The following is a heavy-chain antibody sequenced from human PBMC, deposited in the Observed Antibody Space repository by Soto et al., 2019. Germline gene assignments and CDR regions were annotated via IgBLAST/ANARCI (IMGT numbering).Heavy chain of an antibody. D-gene: IGHD3-22*01. CDR3: AKSSLGSDISAFQYWFFEL. V-gene: IGHV3-30*18. CDR1: GFTFTTYG. Sequence: QVQLVESGGGVVQPGRSLRLSCVASGFTFTTYGMHWVRQAPGKGLEWVAVISYDGGTTYYADSVKGRFTISRDNSNNTLYLQMNSLTAEDTAVYYCAKSSLGSDISAFQYWFFELWGRGTLVSVSS. J-gene: IGHJ2*01. CDR2: ISYDGGTT.